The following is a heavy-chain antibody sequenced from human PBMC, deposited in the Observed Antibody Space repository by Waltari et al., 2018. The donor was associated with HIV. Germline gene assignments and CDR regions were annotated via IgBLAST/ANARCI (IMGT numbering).Heavy chain of an antibody. CDR2: FYSSGNS. CDR1: GGCISSFY. CDR3: ARANSSTSRYSAFDM. D-gene: IGHD2-2*02. V-gene: IGHV4-4*07. J-gene: IGHJ3*02. Sequence: QVQLQESGPGLVKPSETLSLTCTVSGGCISSFYWSWVRQPAGKGLEWIGRFYSSGNSNYTPSLKSRVTLSLDTSKNQFSLNLSSVTAADTAVYYCARANSSTSRYSAFDMWGQGTVVTVSS.